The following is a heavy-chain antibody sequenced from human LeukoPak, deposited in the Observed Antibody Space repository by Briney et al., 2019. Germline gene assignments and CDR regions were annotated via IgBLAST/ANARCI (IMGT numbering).Heavy chain of an antibody. V-gene: IGHV3-43*02. CDR1: GFTFGVYD. CDR2: IRADGATT. Sequence: GGSLRLSCAASGFTFGVYDMHWVRHAPGKGLEWVSLIRADGATTRYTDSVKGRFTIYRDNSKDSLYLQMNSLRTEDTALYYCARDNTGSYEYWGQGTLVTVSP. J-gene: IGHJ4*02. D-gene: IGHD1-26*01. CDR3: ARDNTGSYEY.